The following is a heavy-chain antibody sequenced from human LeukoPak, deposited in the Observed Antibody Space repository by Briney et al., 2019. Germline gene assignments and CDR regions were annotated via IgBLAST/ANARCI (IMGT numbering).Heavy chain of an antibody. D-gene: IGHD5-24*01. CDR3: ARGRDGYNLRVSGAFDI. Sequence: SETLSLTCTVSGGSISSGGYYRSWTRQHPGKGLEWIGYIYYSGSTYYNPSLKSRVTISVDTSKNQFSLKLSSVTAADTAVYYCARGRDGYNLRVSGAFDIWGQGTMVTVSS. CDR1: GGSISSGGYY. V-gene: IGHV4-31*03. J-gene: IGHJ3*02. CDR2: IYYSGST.